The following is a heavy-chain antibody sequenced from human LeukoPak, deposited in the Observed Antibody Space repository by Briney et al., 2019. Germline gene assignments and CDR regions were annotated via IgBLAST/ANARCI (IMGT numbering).Heavy chain of an antibody. J-gene: IGHJ5*02. V-gene: IGHV4-59*01. Sequence: SETLSLTCTVSGGSISSYYWSWIRQPPGKGLEWIGYIYYSGSTNYNPSLKSRVTISVDTSKNQFSLKLSSVTAADTAVYYCARVGMGSKGGGYCSSTSCYWWFDPWGQGTLVTVSS. D-gene: IGHD2-2*01. CDR3: ARVGMGSKGGGYCSSTSCYWWFDP. CDR2: IYYSGST. CDR1: GGSISSYY.